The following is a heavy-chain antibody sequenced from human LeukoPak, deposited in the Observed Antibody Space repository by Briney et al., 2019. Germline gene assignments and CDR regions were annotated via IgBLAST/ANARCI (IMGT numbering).Heavy chain of an antibody. Sequence: TSETLSLTCTVSGGSISSYYWSWIRQPPGKGLEWIGHISDTGNTNYNPSLKSRVTMSVDTSKDQFSLKLSSVTAADTAVYSCARGVTMVQGYYYYMDVWGKGTTVTVSS. V-gene: IGHV4-59*01. CDR3: ARGVTMVQGYYYYMDV. CDR2: ISDTGNT. D-gene: IGHD3-10*01. CDR1: GGSISSYY. J-gene: IGHJ6*03.